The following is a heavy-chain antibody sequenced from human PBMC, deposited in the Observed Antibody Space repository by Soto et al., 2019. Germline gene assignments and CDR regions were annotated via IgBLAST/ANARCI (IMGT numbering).Heavy chain of an antibody. CDR2: ISGSGGST. CDR3: ARASSGYGYYFDS. CDR1: GFTFSSYA. D-gene: IGHD3-22*01. V-gene: IGHV3-23*01. Sequence: GGSLRLSCAASGFTFSSYAMSWVRQAPGKGLEWVSAISGSGGSTYYADSVKGRFTISRDNSKNTLYLQMSSLRAEDTAVYYCARASSGYGYYFDSWGQGALVTVSS. J-gene: IGHJ4*02.